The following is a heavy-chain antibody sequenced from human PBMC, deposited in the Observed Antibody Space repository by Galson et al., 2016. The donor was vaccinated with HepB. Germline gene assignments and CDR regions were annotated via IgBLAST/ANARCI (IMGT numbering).Heavy chain of an antibody. J-gene: IGHJ6*02. D-gene: IGHD1-1*01. V-gene: IGHV3-9*01. Sequence: SLRLSCAASGFSFDDYAMHWVRQAPGKGLEWVSGISWNSGSIGYADSVKGRFTISRDNAKNSLYLLMNRLTTEDTALYYYTKDGNAGTPLNYYSRYGMDVWGQGTTVTVSS. CDR2: ISWNSGSI. CDR1: GFSFDDYA. CDR3: TKDGNAGTPLNYYSRYGMDV.